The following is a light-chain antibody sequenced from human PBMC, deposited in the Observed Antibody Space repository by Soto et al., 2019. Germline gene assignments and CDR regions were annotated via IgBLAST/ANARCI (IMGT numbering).Light chain of an antibody. CDR2: DAS. V-gene: IGKV3-11*01. CDR3: QQRTNWPLT. J-gene: IGKJ5*01. CDR1: QSVSTY. Sequence: EIVLTQSPATLSLSPGERATLSCRASQSVSTYLAWYQQRPGQAPRILIYDASNRATGIPARFSGSGSRTDFTLTISSLEPEDFAVYYCQQRTNWPLTFGQGTRLEIK.